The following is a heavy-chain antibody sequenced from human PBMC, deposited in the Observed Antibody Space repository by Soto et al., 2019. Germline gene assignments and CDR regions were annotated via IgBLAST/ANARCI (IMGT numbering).Heavy chain of an antibody. CDR2: FYYNGDT. CDR3: ARGHCHVGSSLDF. V-gene: IGHV4-59*01. Sequence: QVQLQESGPGLVKPSETLSLTCTVSGGSTHSYYWAWIRQPPGKGLEWMGYFYYNGDTNYNPSLKSRVTIPVVASKNQFSLKLTSVTTAETDVYYCARGHCHVGSSLDFWGQGTLVTVSS. CDR1: GGSTHSYY. J-gene: IGHJ4*02. D-gene: IGHD3-10*01.